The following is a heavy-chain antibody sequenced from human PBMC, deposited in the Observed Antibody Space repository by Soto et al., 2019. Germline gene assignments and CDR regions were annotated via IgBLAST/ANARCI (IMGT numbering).Heavy chain of an antibody. CDR1: GFTFSSYA. Sequence: GGSLRLSCAASGFTFSSYAMSWVRQAPGKGLEWVSAISGSGGSTYYADSVKGRFTISRDNSKNTLYLQMNSLRAEDTAVYYCAKVPYYYGSGSYRLNWFDPWGQGNLVTVSS. J-gene: IGHJ5*02. CDR2: ISGSGGST. CDR3: AKVPYYYGSGSYRLNWFDP. V-gene: IGHV3-23*01. D-gene: IGHD3-10*01.